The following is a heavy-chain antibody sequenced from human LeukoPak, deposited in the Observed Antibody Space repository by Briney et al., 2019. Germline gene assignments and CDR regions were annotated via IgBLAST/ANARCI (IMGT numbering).Heavy chain of an antibody. CDR2: ISAYNGNT. CDR1: GYTFTSYG. J-gene: IGHJ4*02. D-gene: IGHD6-19*01. CDR3: ARRSSSGWYSGGDYFDY. Sequence: ASVKVSCKASGYTFTSYGISWVRQAPGQGLEWMGWISAYNGNTNYAQKLQGRVTVTTDTSTSTAYMELRSLRSDDTAVYYCARRSSSGWYSGGDYFDYWGQGTLVTVSS. V-gene: IGHV1-18*01.